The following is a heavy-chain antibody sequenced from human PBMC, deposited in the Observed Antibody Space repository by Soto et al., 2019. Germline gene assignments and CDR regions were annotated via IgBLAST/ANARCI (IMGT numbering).Heavy chain of an antibody. J-gene: IGHJ2*01. CDR3: AREGCSGGRCSWYFDL. V-gene: IGHV3-21*01. CDR2: ISSSSSYI. CDR1: GVTFSSYS. Sequence: EVQLVESGGGLVKPGGSLRLSCAASGVTFSSYSMNWGRQAPGKGLEWVSSISSSSSYIYYADSVKGRFTISRDNAKNSLYLQMTSLRAEDTAVYYCAREGCSGGRCSWYFDLRGRGTLVTVSS. D-gene: IGHD2-15*01.